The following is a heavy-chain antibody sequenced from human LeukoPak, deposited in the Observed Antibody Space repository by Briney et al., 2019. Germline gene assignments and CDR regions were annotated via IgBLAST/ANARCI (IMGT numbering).Heavy chain of an antibody. V-gene: IGHV3-7*01. Sequence: GGSLRLSCAVSGFTFSSYWMTWVRQAPGKGLEWVANIKEDGSEKYYVDSVKGRFTISRDNVKNSLYLQMNSLRAEDTAVYYCARYSAFIAGDYWGQGTLVTVSS. CDR2: IKEDGSEK. J-gene: IGHJ4*02. CDR1: GFTFSSYW. D-gene: IGHD6-13*01. CDR3: ARYSAFIAGDY.